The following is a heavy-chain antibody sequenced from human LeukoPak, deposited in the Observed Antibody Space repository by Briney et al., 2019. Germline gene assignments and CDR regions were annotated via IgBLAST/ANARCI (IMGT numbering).Heavy chain of an antibody. CDR3: ARGSSGFDY. Sequence: PGGSLRLSCAASGFTFSSYEMNWVRQAPGKGLEYVSAISSNGGSTYYANSVKGRFTISRDNSKNTLYLQMGSLRAEDMAVYYCARGSSGFDYWGQGTLVTVSS. V-gene: IGHV3-64*01. J-gene: IGHJ4*02. D-gene: IGHD1-26*01. CDR2: ISSNGGST. CDR1: GFTFSSYE.